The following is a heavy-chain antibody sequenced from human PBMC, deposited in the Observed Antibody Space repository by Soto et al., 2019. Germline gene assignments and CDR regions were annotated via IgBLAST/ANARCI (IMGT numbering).Heavy chain of an antibody. Sequence: GGSLRLSCAASGFTFSSYWMHWVRQAPGKGLVWVSRINSDGSSTSYADSVKGRFTISRDNAKNTLYLQMNSLRAEDTAVYYYARGDYYDSSGYYPFPFAFDIWGQGTMVTVSS. CDR1: GFTFSSYW. CDR3: ARGDYYDSSGYYPFPFAFDI. V-gene: IGHV3-74*01. D-gene: IGHD3-22*01. J-gene: IGHJ3*02. CDR2: INSDGSST.